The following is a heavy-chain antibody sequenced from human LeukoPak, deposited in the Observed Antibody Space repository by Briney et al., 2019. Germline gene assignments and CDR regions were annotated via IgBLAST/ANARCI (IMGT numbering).Heavy chain of an antibody. D-gene: IGHD2-15*01. Sequence: PSETLSLTCAVYGGSFSGYYWSWIRQPPGKGLEWIGEINHSGSTNYNPSLKSRVTISVDTSKNQFSLKLSSVTAADTAVYYCARGYCSGGSCQKWNNWFDPWGQGTLVTVSS. CDR2: INHSGST. J-gene: IGHJ5*02. V-gene: IGHV4-34*01. CDR1: GGSFSGYY. CDR3: ARGYCSGGSCQKWNNWFDP.